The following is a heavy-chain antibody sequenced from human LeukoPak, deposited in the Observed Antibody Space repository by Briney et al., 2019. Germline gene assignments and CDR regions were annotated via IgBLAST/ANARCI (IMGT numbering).Heavy chain of an antibody. CDR3: ARRGTNYYDSRGYPPFDI. CDR2: IIPIFGTA. CDR1: GGTFSSYA. Sequence: SVKVSCKASGGTFSSYAISWVRQAPGQGLEWMGGIIPIFGTANYAQKFQGRVTITADESTSTAYMELSSLRSEDTAVYYCARRGTNYYDSRGYPPFDIWGQGTMVTVSS. D-gene: IGHD3-22*01. J-gene: IGHJ3*02. V-gene: IGHV1-69*13.